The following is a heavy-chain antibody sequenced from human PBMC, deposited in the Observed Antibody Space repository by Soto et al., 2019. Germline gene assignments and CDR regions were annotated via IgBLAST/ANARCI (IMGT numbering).Heavy chain of an antibody. Sequence: ASVKVSCKASGYTFTSYSMHWVRQAPGRGLERMGIINPSGGSTSYAQKFQGRVTMTRDTSTSTVYMELSSLRSEETAVYYWGRFGGNSYGSMGYWGQGSLVTVSS. V-gene: IGHV1-46*01. CDR3: GRFGGNSYGSMGY. J-gene: IGHJ4*02. CDR2: INPSGGST. CDR1: GYTFTSYS. D-gene: IGHD5-18*01.